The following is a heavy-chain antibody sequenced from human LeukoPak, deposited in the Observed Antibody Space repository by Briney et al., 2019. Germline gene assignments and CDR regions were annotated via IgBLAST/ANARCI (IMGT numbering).Heavy chain of an antibody. V-gene: IGHV1-2*02. CDR2: INPKSGGT. J-gene: IGHJ4*02. Sequence: GASVKVSCKASGYTFSDFYMLWVRQAPGQGLEWMGWINPKSGGTNYAQKFQGRVTMTRDTSISTAYMELRRLRSDDTAVYYCVRDRTLIDDYVWGSYRRPYYFDYWGQGTLVTVSS. D-gene: IGHD3-16*02. CDR1: GYTFSDFY. CDR3: VRDRTLIDDYVWGSYRRPYYFDY.